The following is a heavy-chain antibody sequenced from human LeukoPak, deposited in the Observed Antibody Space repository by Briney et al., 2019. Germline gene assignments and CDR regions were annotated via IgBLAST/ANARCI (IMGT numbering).Heavy chain of an antibody. CDR3: ARVNILNYYYYTDI. D-gene: IGHD2-15*01. J-gene: IGHJ6*03. CDR2: ISECGST. Sequence: PSETLSLTCTVSGESIPSDYYCAWIRQPPGKGLEWIGTISECGSTYYNPSLKSRVTMSLPTSKNQFSLRLNSVTAADTAVYYCARVNILNYYYYTDIWGNGTTVTVSS. V-gene: IGHV4-38-2*02. CDR1: GESIPSDYY.